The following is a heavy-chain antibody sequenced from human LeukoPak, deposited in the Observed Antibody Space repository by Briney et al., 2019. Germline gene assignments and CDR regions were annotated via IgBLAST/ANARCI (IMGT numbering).Heavy chain of an antibody. V-gene: IGHV1-3*04. CDR2: INTADGNT. D-gene: IGHD6-13*01. Sequence: VSCXASGXXFTNHAMHWVRQAPGQGLEWMGWINTADGNTKYSQKFQGRVTITRDTSASIVYLELTSLRSEDTAVYYCARPGASSPGNWFASWGQGTLVTVSS. J-gene: IGHJ5*01. CDR3: ARPGASSPGNWFAS. CDR1: GXXFTNHA.